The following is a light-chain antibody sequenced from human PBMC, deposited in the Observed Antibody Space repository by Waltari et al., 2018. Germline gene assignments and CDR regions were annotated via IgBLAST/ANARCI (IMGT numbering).Light chain of an antibody. Sequence: SYELTQPPSVSVSPGQTARITCSGDALPKQDAYWYQQKPGQAPVRGTYKDSERPSGIPERFSGSSAGTKVTLTISGVQAEDEADYYCQSADSSGTPYVVFGGGTKLTVL. J-gene: IGLJ2*01. CDR1: ALPKQD. CDR3: QSADSSGTPYVV. CDR2: KDS. V-gene: IGLV3-25*03.